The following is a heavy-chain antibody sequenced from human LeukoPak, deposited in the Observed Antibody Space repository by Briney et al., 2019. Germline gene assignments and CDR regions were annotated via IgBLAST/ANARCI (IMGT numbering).Heavy chain of an antibody. D-gene: IGHD3-10*01. J-gene: IGHJ4*02. Sequence: GGSLRLSCAASGFTFSSDAMNWVRQAPGKGLEWVSVISGGGGTTYYSDSVKGRFTISRDNSKNTLYLQMNSLRAEDTAIYYCAKASTFGELNRPFDYWGQGTPVTVS. CDR2: ISGGGGTT. CDR1: GFTFSSDA. V-gene: IGHV3-23*01. CDR3: AKASTFGELNRPFDY.